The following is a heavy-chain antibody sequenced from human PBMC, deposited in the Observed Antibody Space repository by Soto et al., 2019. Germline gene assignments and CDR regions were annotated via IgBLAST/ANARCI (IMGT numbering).Heavy chain of an antibody. CDR1: GFTFSTYW. Sequence: EVQLVESGGGLVQPGGSLRLSCAASGFTFSTYWMHWVRQAPGKGLEWVANIKQDGSEKYYVDSVKGRFTISRDNAKNSLYLQMNSLRGDDTAVYYCARGRQSPGSWGQGILVPVSA. CDR2: IKQDGSEK. D-gene: IGHD4-4*01. CDR3: ARGRQSPGS. V-gene: IGHV3-7*04. J-gene: IGHJ5*02.